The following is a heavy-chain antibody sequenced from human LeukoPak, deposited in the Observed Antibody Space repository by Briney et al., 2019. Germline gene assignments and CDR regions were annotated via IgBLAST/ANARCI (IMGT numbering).Heavy chain of an antibody. Sequence: GGSLRLSCAASGFTFSSYAMSWVRQAPGKGLEWVSAISGSGGSTYYADSVKGRFTISRDNSKNTLYLQMNSLRAEDTAVYYCATHSYPYYYYMDVWGKGTTVTVSS. CDR3: ATHSYPYYYYMDV. CDR1: GFTFSSYA. J-gene: IGHJ6*03. V-gene: IGHV3-23*01. CDR2: ISGSGGST. D-gene: IGHD1-26*01.